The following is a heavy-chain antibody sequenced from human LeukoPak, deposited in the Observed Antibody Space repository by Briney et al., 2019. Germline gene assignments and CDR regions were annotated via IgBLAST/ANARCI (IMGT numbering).Heavy chain of an antibody. D-gene: IGHD4-17*01. Sequence: KPSENLSLTCSVYGGSISNYYWSWIRQPAGKGLEWIGRIYTSGSTNYNPSLKSRVTMSVDTSKNKSSMKLSSVTAADTAVYYCARGATVIEFDYWGRGTLVTVSS. CDR1: GGSISNYY. V-gene: IGHV4-4*07. J-gene: IGHJ4*02. CDR2: IYTSGST. CDR3: ARGATVIEFDY.